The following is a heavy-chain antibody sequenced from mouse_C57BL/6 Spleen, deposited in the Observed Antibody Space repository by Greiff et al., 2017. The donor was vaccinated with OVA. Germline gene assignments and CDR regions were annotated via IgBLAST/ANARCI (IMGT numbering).Heavy chain of an antibody. V-gene: IGHV1-53*01. D-gene: IGHD1-1*01. CDR2: INPSNGGT. CDR3: ARGETVVATDYFDY. J-gene: IGHJ2*01. CDR1: GYTFTSYW. Sequence: QVQLKQPGTELVKPGASVKLSCKASGYTFTSYWMHWVKQRPGQGLEWIGNINPSNGGTNYNEKFKSKATLTVDKSSSTAYMQLSSLTSEDSAVYYCARGETVVATDYFDYWGQGTTLTVSS.